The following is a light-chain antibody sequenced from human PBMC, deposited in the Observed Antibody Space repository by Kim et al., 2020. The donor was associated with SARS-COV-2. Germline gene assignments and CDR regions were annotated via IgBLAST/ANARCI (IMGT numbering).Light chain of an antibody. V-gene: IGKV3-20*01. CDR1: QSVGSKY. Sequence: IVLTQSPGTLSLSPGERATLSCRASQSVGSKYLAWYQQKPGQAPRLLIYGVSSRATGIPDRFSASGSGTDFTLSISRLEPDDFAVYYCQQYADSRTFGQGTKVDIK. CDR3: QQYADSRT. J-gene: IGKJ1*01. CDR2: GVS.